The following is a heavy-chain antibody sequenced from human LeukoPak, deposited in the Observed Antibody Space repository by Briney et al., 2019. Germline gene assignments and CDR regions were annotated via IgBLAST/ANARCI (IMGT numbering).Heavy chain of an antibody. CDR2: IYYSGST. D-gene: IGHD5-12*01. CDR3: ARGPGYETRSREKPNDY. V-gene: IGHV4-31*11. Sequence: SETLSLTCAVYGEPSIGYYWSWIRQHPGKGLEWIGYIYYSGSTYYNPSLKSRVIISLDTFKNQFSLKLSSVTAADTAVYYCARGPGYETRSREKPNDYWGQGTLVTVSS. CDR1: GEPSIGYY. J-gene: IGHJ4*02.